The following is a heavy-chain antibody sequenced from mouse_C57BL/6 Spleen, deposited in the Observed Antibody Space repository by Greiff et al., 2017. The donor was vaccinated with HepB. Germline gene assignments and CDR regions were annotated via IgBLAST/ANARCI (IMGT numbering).Heavy chain of an antibody. V-gene: IGHV2-9-1*01. CDR1: GFSLTSYA. CDR3: ARDYYGYDGLRAMDD. Sequence: VKLMESGPGLVAPSQSLSITCTVSGFSLTSYAISWVRQPPGKGLEWLGVIWTGGGTNYNSALKSRLSISKDNSKSQVFLKMNSLQTDDTARYYCARDYYGYDGLRAMDDWGQGTSVTVS. J-gene: IGHJ4*01. CDR2: IWTGGGT. D-gene: IGHD2-2*01.